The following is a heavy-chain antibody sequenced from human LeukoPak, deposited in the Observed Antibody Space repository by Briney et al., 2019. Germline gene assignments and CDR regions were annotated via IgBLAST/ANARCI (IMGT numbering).Heavy chain of an antibody. D-gene: IGHD3-10*01. CDR3: VRGNWNYYDSGTYGMDV. J-gene: IGHJ6*02. V-gene: IGHV3-13*01. Sequence: GGSLRLSCTASGFTFRSYDMHWVRQPTGKGLEWVSTIGRVDDTYYPGSVRGRFTISREDAKNSFYLQMNSLRVEDTAVYFCVRGNWNYYDSGTYGMDVWGQGTTVTVSS. CDR2: IGRVDDT. CDR1: GFTFRSYD.